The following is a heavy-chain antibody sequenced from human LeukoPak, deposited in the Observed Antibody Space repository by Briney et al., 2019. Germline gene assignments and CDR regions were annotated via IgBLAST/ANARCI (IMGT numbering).Heavy chain of an antibody. J-gene: IGHJ6*03. CDR3: ARYNWNDIGLYYYYYMDV. Sequence: ASVKVSCKASGYTFTSYYMHWVRQAPGQGLEWMGIINPSGGSTSYAQKFQGRVTMTRDTSTSTVYMELSSLRSEDTAVYYCARYNWNDIGLYYYYYMDVWGKGTTVTVSS. CDR1: GYTFTSYY. CDR2: INPSGGST. D-gene: IGHD1-1*01. V-gene: IGHV1-46*01.